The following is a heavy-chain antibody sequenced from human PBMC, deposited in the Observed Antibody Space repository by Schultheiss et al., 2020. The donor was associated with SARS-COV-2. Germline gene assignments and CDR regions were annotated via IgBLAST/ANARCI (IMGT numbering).Heavy chain of an antibody. V-gene: IGHV3-43*02. D-gene: IGHD4-17*01. Sequence: GGSLRLSCAASGFTVSSNYMSWVRQAPGKGLEWVSAISGDGGSTYYADSVKGRFTISRDNSKNSLYLQMNSLRTEDTALYYCAKDIGDYGDAVFDYWGQGTLVTVSS. CDR1: GFTVSSNY. J-gene: IGHJ4*02. CDR3: AKDIGDYGDAVFDY. CDR2: ISGDGGST.